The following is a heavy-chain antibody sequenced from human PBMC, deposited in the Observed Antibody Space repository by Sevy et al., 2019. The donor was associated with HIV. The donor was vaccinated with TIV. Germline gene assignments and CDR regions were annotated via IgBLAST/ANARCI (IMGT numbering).Heavy chain of an antibody. V-gene: IGHV3-15*01. D-gene: IGHD2-15*01. J-gene: IGHJ6*03. CDR3: TTLAPAATWGFYFYYYYMDV. CDR1: GFTFSKAW. CDR2: IKSKTDGGTT. Sequence: GGSLRLSCVASGFTFSKAWMTWVRQTPGKGLEWVGRIKSKTDGGTTDYAAPVKGRFTISRDDSKNTLYLQMHSLKTEDTAVYYCTTLAPAATWGFYFYYYYMDVWGIGTTVTVSS.